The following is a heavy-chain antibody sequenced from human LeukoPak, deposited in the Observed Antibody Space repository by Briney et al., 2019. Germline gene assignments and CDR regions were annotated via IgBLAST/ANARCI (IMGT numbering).Heavy chain of an antibody. Sequence: GGSLRLSCAASGFIFSSYWMSWVRQAPGKGLEWVANIKQDGSEKYYVDSVKGRFTISRDNAKNSLYLQMNSLRAEDTAVYYCARDSGSSGPYYWGQGTLVTVSS. D-gene: IGHD6-19*01. CDR3: ARDSGSSGPYY. CDR2: IKQDGSEK. J-gene: IGHJ4*02. CDR1: GFIFSSYW. V-gene: IGHV3-7*01.